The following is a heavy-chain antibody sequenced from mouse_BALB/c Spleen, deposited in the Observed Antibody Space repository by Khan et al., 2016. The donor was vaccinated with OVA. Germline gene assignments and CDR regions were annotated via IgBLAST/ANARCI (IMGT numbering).Heavy chain of an antibody. CDR1: GFTFSSFA. CDR3: AGCIYGWFAY. Sequence: EVELVESGGGLVKPGGSLKLSCADSGFTFSSFAMSWVRQTPEKRLEWVATISSAGTYTYYPDSVKGRFTISREDAKNNLYLQMNSLRSEDTAMYYCAGCIYGWFAYWGQGTLVTVSA. V-gene: IGHV5-9-1*01. J-gene: IGHJ3*01. CDR2: ISSAGTYT. D-gene: IGHD1-1*02.